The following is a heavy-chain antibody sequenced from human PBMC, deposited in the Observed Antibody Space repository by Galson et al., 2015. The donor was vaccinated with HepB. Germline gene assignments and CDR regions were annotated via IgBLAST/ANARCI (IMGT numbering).Heavy chain of an antibody. CDR1: GFPFSNYA. CDR2: ILHDAHNR. V-gene: IGHV3-30*04. CDR3: ARRAGASGGFSFDY. D-gene: IGHD3-10*01. Sequence: SLRLSCAASGFPFSNYAMHWVRQTPGKGLEWMTVILHDAHNRYYADPVEGRFTVSRDNSKNAVYLQMNSLRPEDTAMYYWARRAGASGGFSFDYWGQGSLVTVSS. J-gene: IGHJ4*02.